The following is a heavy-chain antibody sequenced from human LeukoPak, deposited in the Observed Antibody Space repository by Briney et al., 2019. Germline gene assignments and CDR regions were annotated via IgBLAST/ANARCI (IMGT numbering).Heavy chain of an antibody. Sequence: GASVKVSCKASGGTFSSYTISWVRQAPGQGLEWMGRIIPILGIANYAQKFQGRVTITADKSTSTAYMELSSLRSEDTAVYYCARGTYYYDSSGSNPRWDYFDYWGQGTLVTVSS. J-gene: IGHJ4*02. V-gene: IGHV1-69*02. CDR1: GGTFSSYT. D-gene: IGHD3-22*01. CDR2: IIPILGIA. CDR3: ARGTYYYDSSGSNPRWDYFDY.